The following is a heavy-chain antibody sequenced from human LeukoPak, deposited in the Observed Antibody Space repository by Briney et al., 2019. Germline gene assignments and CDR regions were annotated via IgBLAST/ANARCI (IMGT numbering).Heavy chain of an antibody. Sequence: PSETLSLTCTVSGGSISSYYWSWIRQPAGKGLEWIGRIYTSGSTNYNPSLKSRVTMSVDTSKNQFSLKLSSVTAADTAVYYCAREKIAAAGTEGCFDPWGQGTLVTVSS. J-gene: IGHJ5*02. CDR2: IYTSGST. D-gene: IGHD6-13*01. CDR3: AREKIAAAGTEGCFDP. V-gene: IGHV4-4*07. CDR1: GGSISSYY.